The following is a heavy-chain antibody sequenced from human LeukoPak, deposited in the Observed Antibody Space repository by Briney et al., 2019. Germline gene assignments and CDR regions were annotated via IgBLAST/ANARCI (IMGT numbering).Heavy chain of an antibody. CDR3: VRSDDFWSGYYGY. J-gene: IGHJ4*02. CDR2: IRSKANSYAT. CDR1: GFTFSGSA. D-gene: IGHD3-3*01. V-gene: IGHV3-73*01. Sequence: PGGSLRLSCAASGFTFSGSAMHWVRQASGKGLEWVGRIRSKANSYATAYAASVKGRFTISRDDSKNTAYLQMNSLKTEDTAVYYCVRSDDFWSGYYGYWGQGTLVTVSS.